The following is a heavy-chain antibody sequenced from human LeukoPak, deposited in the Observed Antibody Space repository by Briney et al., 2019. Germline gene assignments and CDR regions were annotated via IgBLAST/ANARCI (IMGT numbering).Heavy chain of an antibody. CDR3: AKDQGSGGKYYYGMDV. V-gene: IGHV3-7*01. J-gene: IGHJ6*02. CDR1: GFIFSSYW. Sequence: GGSLRLSCAASGFIFSSYWMTWVRQAPGKGLEWVANINRDGSGQDYADSVKGRFTISRDNARNSLSLQMNSLRAEDTAVYYCAKDQGSGGKYYYGMDVWGQGTTVTVSS. D-gene: IGHD6-19*01. CDR2: INRDGSGQ.